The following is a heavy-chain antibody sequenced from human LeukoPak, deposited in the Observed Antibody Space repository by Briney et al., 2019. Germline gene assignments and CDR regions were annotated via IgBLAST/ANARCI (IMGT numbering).Heavy chain of an antibody. D-gene: IGHD3-16*01. J-gene: IGHJ5*02. V-gene: IGHV3-23*01. CDR3: AKLRTFA. Sequence: GESLKISCAASGFIFSSYAMSWVRQAPGKGLEWVSGISGGGKSTDYADSVKGRFTISRDNSKNTLYLQMNSLRAEDTAIYYCAKLRTFAWGQGTLVTVSS. CDR2: ISGGGKST. CDR1: GFIFSSYA.